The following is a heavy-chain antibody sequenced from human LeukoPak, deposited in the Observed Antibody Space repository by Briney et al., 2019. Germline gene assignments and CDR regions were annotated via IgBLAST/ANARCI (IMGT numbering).Heavy chain of an antibody. CDR1: GFTLSNYW. CDR3: VRGQATAWGLDY. Sequence: GGSLRLSCAASGFTLSNYWMHWVRQAPGKGLVWVSHISTDARTITYADFVKGRSTISRDNAKNTLYLQMNSLRAEDTALYYCVRGQATAWGLDYWGQGTLVTVSS. D-gene: IGHD6-13*01. J-gene: IGHJ4*02. CDR2: ISTDARTI. V-gene: IGHV3-74*01.